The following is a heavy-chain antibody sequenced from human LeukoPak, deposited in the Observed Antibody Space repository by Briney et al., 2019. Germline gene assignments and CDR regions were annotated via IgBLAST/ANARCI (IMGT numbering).Heavy chain of an antibody. J-gene: IGHJ4*02. CDR1: GFTFSTYT. D-gene: IGHD7-27*01. Sequence: GGSLRLSCAASGFTFSTYTMYWVRHPPGKRLEWVSIIGSSGGGIHYADSVKGRFTISRDNPKNALYLQMNSLRVEDTAVYYCAIDPNWGTHSWGQGVLVTVSS. CDR3: AIDPNWGTHS. CDR2: IGSSGGGI. V-gene: IGHV3-23*01.